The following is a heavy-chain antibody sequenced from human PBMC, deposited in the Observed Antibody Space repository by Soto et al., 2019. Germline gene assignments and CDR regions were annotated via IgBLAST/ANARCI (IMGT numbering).Heavy chain of an antibody. J-gene: IGHJ5*02. CDR2: ISAYNGNT. D-gene: IGHD3-16*01. Sequence: AASVKVSCKASGYTFTSYGISWVRQAPGQGLEWMGWISAYNGNTNYAQKLQGRVTMTTDTSTSTAYMELSSVTAADTAVYYCVREGGDNWFDPWGQGTLVTVSS. CDR3: VREGGDNWFDP. CDR1: GYTFTSYG. V-gene: IGHV1-18*01.